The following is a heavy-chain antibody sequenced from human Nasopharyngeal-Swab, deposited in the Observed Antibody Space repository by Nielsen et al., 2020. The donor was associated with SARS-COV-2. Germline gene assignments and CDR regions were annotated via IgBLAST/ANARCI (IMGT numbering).Heavy chain of an antibody. J-gene: IGHJ4*02. D-gene: IGHD2-8*02. CDR2: VSGDGVTT. CDR3: ARGTPGIPGVDY. Sequence: VRQMPGKGLEYLSAVSGDGVTTHYADSLKGRFTISRDNSKNTVYLQLGSLTAEDMAVYFCARGTPGIPGVDYWGQGTLVTVSS. V-gene: IGHV3-64*02.